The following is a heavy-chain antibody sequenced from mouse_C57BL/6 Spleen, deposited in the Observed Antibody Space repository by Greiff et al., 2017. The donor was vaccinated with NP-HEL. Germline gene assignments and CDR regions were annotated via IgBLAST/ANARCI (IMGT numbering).Heavy chain of an antibody. J-gene: IGHJ4*01. CDR1: GYSITSGYY. V-gene: IGHV3-6*01. CDR2: ISYDGSN. CDR3: GEMDY. Sequence: EVQLQESGPGLVKPSQSLSLTCSVTGYSITSGYYWNWIRQFPGNKLEWMGYISYDGSNNYNPSLKNRISITRDTSKNQFFLKLNSVTTEDTATYYCGEMDYWGQGTSVTVSS.